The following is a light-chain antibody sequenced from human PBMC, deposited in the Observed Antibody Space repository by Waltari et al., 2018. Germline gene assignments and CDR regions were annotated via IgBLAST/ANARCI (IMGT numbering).Light chain of an antibody. CDR2: WAS. CDR1: QSVLYSSNNKNC. CDR3: QQYCRSPFT. J-gene: IGKJ4*01. V-gene: IGKV4-1*01. Sequence: DIVMTQSPDSLAVSLGERATINCKSSQSVLYSSNNKNCLAWYQQKPGQPPKLLFYWASTREFGVPDRFSGSGSGTDFTLTINSLQAEDVAVYYCQQYCRSPFTFGGGTKVEIK.